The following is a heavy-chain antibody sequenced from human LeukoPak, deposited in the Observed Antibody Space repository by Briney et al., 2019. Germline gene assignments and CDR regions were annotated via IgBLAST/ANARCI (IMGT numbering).Heavy chain of an antibody. Sequence: GASVKVSCKASGYTFTSYGISWVRQAPGQGLEWMGWISAYNGNTNYAQKLQGRVTMTTDTSTSTAYMELRSLRSDDTAVYYCARAQCELLDYYYYYMDVWGKGTTVTVSS. CDR1: GYTFTSYG. V-gene: IGHV1-18*01. J-gene: IGHJ6*03. CDR2: ISAYNGNT. CDR3: ARAQCELLDYYYYYMDV. D-gene: IGHD1-26*01.